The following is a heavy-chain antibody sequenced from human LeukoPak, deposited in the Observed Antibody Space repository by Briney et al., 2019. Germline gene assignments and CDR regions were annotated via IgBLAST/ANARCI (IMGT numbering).Heavy chain of an antibody. D-gene: IGHD6-13*01. V-gene: IGHV3-74*01. CDR1: GFTFSSYW. CDR2: IKNDGSVT. Sequence: GGSLRLSCAASGFTFSSYWMQWVRQAPGKGLVWVSRIKNDGSVTNYADSVEGRYTISRDNAKNTLYLQMNSLRAEDTAVYYCARYNAAAGDYWGQGTLVTVSS. J-gene: IGHJ4*02. CDR3: ARYNAAAGDY.